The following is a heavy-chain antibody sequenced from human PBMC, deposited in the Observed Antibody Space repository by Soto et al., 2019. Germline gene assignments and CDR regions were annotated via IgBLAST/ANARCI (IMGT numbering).Heavy chain of an antibody. J-gene: IGHJ4*02. Sequence: SETLSLTCAVYGGSFSGYYWSWIRHPPGKGLEWIGEINHSGSTNYNPSLKSRVTISVDTSKNQFSLKLSSVTAADTAVYYCARFDWGSYRLFDYWGQGTLVTVSS. V-gene: IGHV4-34*01. CDR1: GGSFSGYY. CDR2: INHSGST. CDR3: ARFDWGSYRLFDY. D-gene: IGHD1-26*01.